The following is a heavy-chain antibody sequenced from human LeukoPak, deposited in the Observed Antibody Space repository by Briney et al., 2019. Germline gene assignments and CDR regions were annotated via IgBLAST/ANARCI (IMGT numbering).Heavy chain of an antibody. D-gene: IGHD5-12*01. Sequence: PGGSLRLSCAASGFTFSSYAMSWVRQAPGKGLEWVSYISGSGDSTYYEDSVKGRFTISRDNSKNTLYLQMKSLRAEDTAVYYCAKSLPSWLQALDYRGQGTLDSVSS. J-gene: IGHJ4*02. CDR3: AKSLPSWLQALDY. CDR2: ISGSGDST. V-gene: IGHV3-23*01. CDR1: GFTFSSYA.